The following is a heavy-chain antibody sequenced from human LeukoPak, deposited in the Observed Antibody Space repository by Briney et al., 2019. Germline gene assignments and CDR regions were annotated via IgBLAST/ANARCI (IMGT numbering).Heavy chain of an antibody. CDR2: ISDTGTTI. V-gene: IGHV3-48*03. CDR3: AREDYNPPRAMDV. D-gene: IGHD3-10*01. J-gene: IGHJ6*02. CDR1: GFTFSSFQ. Sequence: GGSLRLSCAASGFTFSSFQMNWVRQAPGKGLEWVSYISDTGTTIYYADSVKGRFTISRDNAKNSLYLQMNSLRDEDTAVYYCAREDYNPPRAMDVWGQGATVTVSS.